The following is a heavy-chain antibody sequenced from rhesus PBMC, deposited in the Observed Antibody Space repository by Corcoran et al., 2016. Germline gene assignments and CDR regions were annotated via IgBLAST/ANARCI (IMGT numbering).Heavy chain of an antibody. D-gene: IGHD5-24*01. V-gene: IGHV3S25*01. CDR2: INRGGGRT. CDR1: GFTFSSYW. J-gene: IGHJ4*01. CDR3: AKAGGGTVATRYFDY. Sequence: EVQLVESGGGLAKPGGSLRLSCAASGFTFSSYWMNWVRQAPGKGLEWVSAINRGGGRTNYAESGKGRFTISRDNSKNTLSLQMNSLRAEDTAVYYCAKAGGGTVATRYFDYWGQGVLVTVSS.